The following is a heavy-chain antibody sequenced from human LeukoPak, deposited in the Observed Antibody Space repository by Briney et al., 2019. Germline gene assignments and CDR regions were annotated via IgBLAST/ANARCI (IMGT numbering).Heavy chain of an antibody. CDR3: AMLRYFDWLSVDY. J-gene: IGHJ4*02. CDR2: IYYSGST. V-gene: IGHV4-59*01. CDR1: GGSISSYY. D-gene: IGHD3-9*01. Sequence: TTSETLSLTCTVSGGSISSYYWSWIRQPPGKGLEWIGYIYYSGSTNYNPSLKSRVTISVDTSKNQFSLKLSSVTAADTAVYYCAMLRYFDWLSVDYWGQGTLVTVSS.